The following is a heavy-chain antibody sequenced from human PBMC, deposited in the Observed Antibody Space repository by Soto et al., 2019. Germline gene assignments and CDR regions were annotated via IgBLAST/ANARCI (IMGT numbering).Heavy chain of an antibody. V-gene: IGHV3-30*18. CDR3: AKPSESYSSGSPFDY. J-gene: IGHJ4*02. CDR1: GFTFSSYG. D-gene: IGHD6-19*01. CDR2: ISYDGSNK. Sequence: GGSLRLSCAASGFTFSSYGMHWVRQAPGKGLEWAAVISYDGSNKYYADSVKGRFTISRDNSKNTLYLQMNSLRAEDTAVYYCAKPSESYSSGSPFDYWGQGTLVTVSS.